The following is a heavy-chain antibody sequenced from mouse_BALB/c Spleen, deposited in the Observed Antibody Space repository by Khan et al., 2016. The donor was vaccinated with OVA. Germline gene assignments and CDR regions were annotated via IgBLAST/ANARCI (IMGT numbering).Heavy chain of an antibody. Sequence: VQLQESGPSLVKPSQTLSLTCSVTGDSITSGYWSWIRKFPGNKLEYMGYMIYSGNTYYNPSLKSRISITRHPSKNQSYLQFKSVTTEDTATYYCARSTYMYAFAYWGQGTLVTVSA. CDR3: ARSTYMYAFAY. D-gene: IGHD2-14*01. J-gene: IGHJ3*01. CDR1: GDSITSGY. V-gene: IGHV3-8*02. CDR2: MIYSGNT.